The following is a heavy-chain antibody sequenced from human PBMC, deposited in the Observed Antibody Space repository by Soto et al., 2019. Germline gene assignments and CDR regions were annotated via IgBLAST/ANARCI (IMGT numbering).Heavy chain of an antibody. Sequence: PSETLSLTCTVSGGSISSYYWSWIRQPPGKGLEWIGYIYYSGSTNYNPSLKSRVTISVDTSKNQFSLKLSSVTAADTAVYYCARGRRYCISTSCYSYYFDYWGQGTLVTVSS. CDR1: GGSISSYY. CDR3: ARGRRYCISTSCYSYYFDY. CDR2: IYYSGST. J-gene: IGHJ4*02. D-gene: IGHD2-2*01. V-gene: IGHV4-59*01.